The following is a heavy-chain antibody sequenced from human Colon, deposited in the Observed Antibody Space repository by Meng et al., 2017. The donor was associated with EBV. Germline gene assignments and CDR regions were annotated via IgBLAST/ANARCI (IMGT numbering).Heavy chain of an antibody. Sequence: QVQLEQSGTEVKRPGASVHISCKASGYTFSDYAIHWLRQVPGQRPEWLGWINAGTGNTRYSSQFQDRVSITRDSSAKTASMEVRSLESEDSAIYYCARGAGKFREPLWSSWGQGTLVTVYS. D-gene: IGHD5-18*01. CDR2: INAGTGNT. J-gene: IGHJ4*02. CDR1: GYTFSDYA. CDR3: ARGAGKFREPLWSS. V-gene: IGHV1-3*01.